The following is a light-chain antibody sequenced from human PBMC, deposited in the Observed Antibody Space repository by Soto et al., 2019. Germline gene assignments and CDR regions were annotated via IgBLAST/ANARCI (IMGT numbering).Light chain of an antibody. J-gene: IGKJ1*01. Sequence: DIQMTQSPSSLSSSVGDRVTITCRASEGISNYLSWYQQKPGKVPKLLIYAASTLQSGVPSRFSGSGSGTDFTLTISSLQPEDVATYYCLKYNSAPRTFGQGTKVEIK. V-gene: IGKV1-27*01. CDR2: AAS. CDR3: LKYNSAPRT. CDR1: EGISNY.